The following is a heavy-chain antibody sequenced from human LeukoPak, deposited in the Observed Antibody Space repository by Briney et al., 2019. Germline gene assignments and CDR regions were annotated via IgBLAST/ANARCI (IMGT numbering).Heavy chain of an antibody. D-gene: IGHD2-15*01. CDR3: ARDGPDIVVVAPLDY. CDR2: IYTSGST. J-gene: IGHJ4*02. CDR1: GDSISSYY. Sequence: SETLSLTCTVSGDSISSYYWSWIRQPAGKGLEWIGRIYTSGSTNYNPSLKSRVTMSVDTSKNQFSLKLSSVTAADTAVYYCARDGPDIVVVAPLDYWGQGTLVSVSS. V-gene: IGHV4-4*07.